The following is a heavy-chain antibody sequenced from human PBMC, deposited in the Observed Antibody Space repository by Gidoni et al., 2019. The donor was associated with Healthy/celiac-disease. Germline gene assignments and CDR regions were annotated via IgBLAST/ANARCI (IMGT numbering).Heavy chain of an antibody. CDR2: IYTSGST. V-gene: IGHV4-61*02. J-gene: IGHJ4*02. D-gene: IGHD1-20*01. Sequence: QVQLQESGPGLVKPLQTLSLTCTVSGGSISSGSYYWCWIRQPAGKGLEWIGRIYTSGSTNYNPSLKSRVTISVHTSKNQFSLKLSSVTAADTAVYYCASQPRYNWNYFDYWGQGTLVTVSS. CDR1: GGSISSGSYY. CDR3: ASQPRYNWNYFDY.